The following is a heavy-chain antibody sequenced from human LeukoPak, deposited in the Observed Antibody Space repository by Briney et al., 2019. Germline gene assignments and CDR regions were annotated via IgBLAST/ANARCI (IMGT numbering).Heavy chain of an antibody. CDR1: GYTFTTYY. J-gene: IGHJ4*02. CDR3: ARAKGLFDY. V-gene: IGHV1-46*04. CDR2: INPSGGTT. Sequence: ASVKVSCKASGYTFTTYYMYWVRQAPGQGLEWMGMINPSGGTTSYAQKLQGRVTMTRDTSTSTVYMELSSLRSEDTAVFYCARAKGLFDYWGQGTLVTVSS.